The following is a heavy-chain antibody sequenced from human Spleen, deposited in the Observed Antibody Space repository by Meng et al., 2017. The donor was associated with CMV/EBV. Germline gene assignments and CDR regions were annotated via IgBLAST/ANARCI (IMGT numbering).Heavy chain of an antibody. D-gene: IGHD3-3*01. V-gene: IGHV1-2*02. Sequence: ASVKVSCKASGYTFTGYYMHWVRQAPGQGLEWMGWINPNSGGTNYAQKFQGRVTMTRDTSISTAYMELSRLRSDDTAVYYCARDRQSRSGTYDFWSGYSYYYYGMDVWGQGNPGHRLL. CDR1: GYTFTGYY. CDR2: INPNSGGT. CDR3: ARDRQSRSGTYDFWSGYSYYYYGMDV. J-gene: IGHJ6*02.